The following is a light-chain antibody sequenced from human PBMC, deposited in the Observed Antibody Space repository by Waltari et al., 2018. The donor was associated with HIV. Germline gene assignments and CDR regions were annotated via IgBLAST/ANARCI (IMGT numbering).Light chain of an antibody. Sequence: DIQMTQSPSSLSAFLGNRVTITCRALQSTNSYLNWYQQKPGKAPKLLIYGASNLQSGVPSRFSGSGSGTEFSLTISSLQPEDFATYYWQQSYSTPSFGGGTKVEIK. CDR2: GAS. J-gene: IGKJ4*01. CDR1: QSTNSY. CDR3: QQSYSTPS. V-gene: IGKV1-39*01.